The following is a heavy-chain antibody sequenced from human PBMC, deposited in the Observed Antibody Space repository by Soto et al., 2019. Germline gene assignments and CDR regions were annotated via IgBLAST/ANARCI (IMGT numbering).Heavy chain of an antibody. V-gene: IGHV1-18*01. Sequence: EASVKVSCKASGYSFTNYDISWVRQAPGQGLEWMGWISPYNGDTNYAQKLQGRVTMTTDTSTSTAYMELRSLRSDDTAVYYCARYCSSNSCDHYFDYWGQGTLVTVSS. D-gene: IGHD2-2*01. CDR3: ARYCSSNSCDHYFDY. J-gene: IGHJ4*02. CDR1: GYSFTNYD. CDR2: ISPYNGDT.